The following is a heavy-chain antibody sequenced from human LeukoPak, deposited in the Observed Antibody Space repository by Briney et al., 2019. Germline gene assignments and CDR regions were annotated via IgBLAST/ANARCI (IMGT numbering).Heavy chain of an antibody. D-gene: IGHD1-26*01. CDR3: ARGGGQVGATITY. J-gene: IGHJ4*02. CDR1: GFTVSSNY. Sequence: GGSLRLSCAASGFTVSSNYMSWVRQAPGKGLEWVAVISYDGSNKYYADSVKGRFTISRDNSKNTLYLQMNSLRAEDTAVYYCARGGGQVGATITYWGQGTLVTVSS. V-gene: IGHV3-30-3*01. CDR2: ISYDGSNK.